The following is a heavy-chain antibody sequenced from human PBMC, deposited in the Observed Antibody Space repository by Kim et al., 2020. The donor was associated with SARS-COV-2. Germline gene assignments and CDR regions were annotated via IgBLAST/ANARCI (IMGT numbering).Heavy chain of an antibody. CDR3: ASEGQSSGRAGTFDV. V-gene: IGHV3-21*06. Sequence: DSVKGRFAISRDNPDNVMFLQLDKLKTEDTAVYYCASEGQSSGRAGTFDVWGQGTLVTVSS. J-gene: IGHJ3*01. D-gene: IGHD6-19*01.